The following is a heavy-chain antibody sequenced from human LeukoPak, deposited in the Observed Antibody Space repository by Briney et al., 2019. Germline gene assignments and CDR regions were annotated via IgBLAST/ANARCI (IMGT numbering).Heavy chain of an antibody. CDR3: AKRSGGRSAATNSDYYYAMDA. V-gene: IGHV3-9*01. D-gene: IGHD3-10*01. CDR2: ITWNSRNI. J-gene: IGHJ6*02. Sequence: PGRSLRLSCAASGFTFGDYAMHWVRQAPGKGLEWVSGITWNSRNIGYADSVKGRFTISRDNAKNFLYLQMNGLKAEDTALYYCAKRSGGRSAATNSDYYYAMDAWGQGTTVTVSS. CDR1: GFTFGDYA.